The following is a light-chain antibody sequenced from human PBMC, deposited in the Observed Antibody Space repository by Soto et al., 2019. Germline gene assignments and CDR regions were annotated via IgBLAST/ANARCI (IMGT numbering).Light chain of an antibody. CDR2: STN. Sequence: QTVVTQEPSFSVSPGGTVTLTCGLSSGSVSTSYYPSWYQQTPGQAPRTLIYSTNTRSSGVPDRFSGSILGNKAALTITGAQADDESDYYCVLYMGSGIHVFRTGTKVPVL. CDR1: SGSVSTSYY. J-gene: IGLJ1*01. V-gene: IGLV8-61*01. CDR3: VLYMGSGIHV.